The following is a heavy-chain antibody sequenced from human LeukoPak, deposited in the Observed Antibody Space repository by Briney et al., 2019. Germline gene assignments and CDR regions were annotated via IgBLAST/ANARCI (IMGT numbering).Heavy chain of an antibody. V-gene: IGHV3-74*01. J-gene: IGHJ4*02. CDR2: FNSDGSNT. D-gene: IGHD4-23*01. Sequence: QTGGSLTLSCAASGFAFSSHWMHWVRQVPGKGLVWVSRFNSDGSNTIYADSVEGRFTISRDNAKNTLYLQMNSLRAEDTAVYYCTRDLMDYDYGDKGGNYWGQGTLVTVSS. CDR1: GFAFSSHW. CDR3: TRDLMDYDYGDKGGNY.